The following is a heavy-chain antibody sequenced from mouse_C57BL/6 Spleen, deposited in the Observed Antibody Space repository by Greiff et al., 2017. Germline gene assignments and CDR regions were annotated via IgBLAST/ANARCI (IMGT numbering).Heavy chain of an antibody. V-gene: IGHV1-82*01. D-gene: IGHD2-3*01. Sequence: QVHVKQSGPELVKPGASVKISCKASGYAFSSSWMNWVKQRPGKGLEWIGRIYPGDGDTNYNGKFKGKATLTADKSSSTAYMQLSSLTSEDSAVYFCATYDGYSWFAYWGQGTLVTVSA. CDR1: GYAFSSSW. CDR2: IYPGDGDT. J-gene: IGHJ3*01. CDR3: ATYDGYSWFAY.